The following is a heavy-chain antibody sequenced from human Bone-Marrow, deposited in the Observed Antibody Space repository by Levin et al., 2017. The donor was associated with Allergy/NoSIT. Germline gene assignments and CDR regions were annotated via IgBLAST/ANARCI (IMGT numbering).Heavy chain of an antibody. J-gene: IGHJ6*02. D-gene: IGHD3/OR15-3a*01. CDR2: ISYDGSNK. Sequence: GESLKISCAASGFTFSSYAMHWVRQAPGKGLEWVAVISYDGSNKYYADSVKGRFTISRDNSKNTLYLQMNSLRAEDTAVYYCARVPSLDFYYYYGMDVWGQGTTVTVSS. CDR3: ARVPSLDFYYYYGMDV. V-gene: IGHV3-30-3*01. CDR1: GFTFSSYA.